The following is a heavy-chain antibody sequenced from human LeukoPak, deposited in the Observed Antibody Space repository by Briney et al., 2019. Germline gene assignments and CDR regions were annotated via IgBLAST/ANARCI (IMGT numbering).Heavy chain of an antibody. Sequence: PGGSLRLSCAASGFTFDDYAMHWVRQAPGKDLEWVSLISWDGGSTYYADSVKGRFTISRDNSKNSLYLQMNSLRAEDTALYYCAKGGWLRSRGYYMDVWGKGTTVTVSS. J-gene: IGHJ6*03. D-gene: IGHD5-12*01. CDR2: ISWDGGST. CDR1: GFTFDDYA. CDR3: AKGGWLRSRGYYMDV. V-gene: IGHV3-43D*03.